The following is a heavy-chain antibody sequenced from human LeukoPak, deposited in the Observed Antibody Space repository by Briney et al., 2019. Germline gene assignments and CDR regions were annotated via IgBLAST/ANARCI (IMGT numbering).Heavy chain of an antibody. J-gene: IGHJ4*02. D-gene: IGHD2-15*01. Sequence: GGSLRLSCAASGFTFSNAWMSWVRQAPRKGLEWVGRIKSKTDGGTTDYAAPVKGRFTISRDDSKNTLYLQMNSLKTEDTAVYYCTTDVYATYFDYWGQGTLVTVSS. CDR3: TTDVYATYFDY. CDR1: GFTFSNAW. CDR2: IKSKTDGGTT. V-gene: IGHV3-15*01.